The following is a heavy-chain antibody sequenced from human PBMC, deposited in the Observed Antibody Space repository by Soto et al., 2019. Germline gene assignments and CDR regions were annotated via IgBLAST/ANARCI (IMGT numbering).Heavy chain of an antibody. J-gene: IGHJ6*02. CDR1: GGSISSYY. CDR3: ASGRRPYYDFWSGPPHYYYYGMDV. CDR2: IYYSGST. V-gene: IGHV4-59*12. Sequence: PSETLSLTCTVSGGSISSYYWSWIRQPPGKGLEWIGYIYYSGSTYYNPSLKSRVTISVDTSKNQFSLKLSSVTAADTAVYYCASGRRPYYDFWSGPPHYYYYGMDVWGQGTTVTVSS. D-gene: IGHD3-3*01.